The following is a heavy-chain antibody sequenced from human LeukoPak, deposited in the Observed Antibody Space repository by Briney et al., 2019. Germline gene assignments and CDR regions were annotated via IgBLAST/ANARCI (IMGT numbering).Heavy chain of an antibody. CDR2: IYYSGST. J-gene: IGHJ4*02. CDR1: GGSISSYY. CDR3: ARTHYDFWSGYPFDY. Sequence: SETLSLTCTVSGGSISSYYWSWIRQPPGKGLEWIGYIYYSGSTNYNPSLKSRVTMSVDTSKNQFSLKLSSVTAADTAAYYCARTHYDFWSGYPFDYWGQGTLVTVSS. V-gene: IGHV4-59*01. D-gene: IGHD3-3*01.